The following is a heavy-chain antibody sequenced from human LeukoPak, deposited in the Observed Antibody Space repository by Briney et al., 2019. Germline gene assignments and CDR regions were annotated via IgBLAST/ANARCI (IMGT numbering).Heavy chain of an antibody. V-gene: IGHV3-9*01. D-gene: IGHD3-16*02. CDR3: AKEDMITFGGVIVD. CDR2: ISWNSGSI. Sequence: GGSLRLSCAASGFTFDDYATHWVRQAPGKGLEWVSGISWNSGSIGYADSVKGRFTISRDNAKNSLYLQMNSLRAEDTALYYCAKEDMITFGGVIVDWGQGTLVTVSS. CDR1: GFTFDDYA. J-gene: IGHJ4*02.